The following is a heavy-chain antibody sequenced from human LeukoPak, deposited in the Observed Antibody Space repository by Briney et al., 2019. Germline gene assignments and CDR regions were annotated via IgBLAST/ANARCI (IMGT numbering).Heavy chain of an antibody. Sequence: GGSLRLSCAASGFTFSSYAMSWVRQAPGKGLEWVSAISGRGGSTYYADSVKGRFTISRDNSKNTLYLQMNSLRAEDTAVYYCAKAARITMVRALDYWGQGTLVAVSS. J-gene: IGHJ4*02. CDR3: AKAARITMVRALDY. CDR1: GFTFSSYA. V-gene: IGHV3-23*01. D-gene: IGHD3-10*01. CDR2: ISGRGGST.